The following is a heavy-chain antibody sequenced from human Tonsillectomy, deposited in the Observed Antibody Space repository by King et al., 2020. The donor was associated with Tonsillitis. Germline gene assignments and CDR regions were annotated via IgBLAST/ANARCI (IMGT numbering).Heavy chain of an antibody. V-gene: IGHV4-59*01. CDR2: IYYSGST. Sequence: QLQESGPGLVKPSETLSLTCTVSGGSISSYYWSWIRQPPGKGLEWIGYIYYSGSTNYNPSLKSRVTISVDTSKNQFSLKLSSVTAADTAVYYCARVVGNYYYYYMDVWGKGTTVTVSS. CDR1: GGSISSYY. D-gene: IGHD2-2*01. J-gene: IGHJ6*03. CDR3: ARVVGNYYYYYMDV.